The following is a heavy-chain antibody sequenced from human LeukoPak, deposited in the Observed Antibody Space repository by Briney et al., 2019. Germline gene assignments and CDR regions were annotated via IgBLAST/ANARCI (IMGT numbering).Heavy chain of an antibody. CDR1: GGSISSYY. V-gene: IGHV4-59*01. D-gene: IGHD3-22*01. J-gene: IGHJ4*02. CDR2: IYYSGST. CDR3: AREGYYDSSGYFDY. Sequence: SETLSLTCTVSGGSISSYYWSWIRQPPGKGLEWIGYIYYSGSTNYNPSLKSRVTISVDTSKHQFSLKLSSVTAADTAVYYCAREGYYDSSGYFDYWGQGTLVTVSS.